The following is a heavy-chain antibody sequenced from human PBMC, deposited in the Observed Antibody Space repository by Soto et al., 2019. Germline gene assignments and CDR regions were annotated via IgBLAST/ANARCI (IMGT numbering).Heavy chain of an antibody. Sequence: PGESLKISCKGSGYSFTSYWISWVRQMPGKGLEWMGRIDPSDSYTNYSPSFQGHVTISADKSISTAYLQWSSLKASDTAMYYCATQRDRSKYVDYWGQGTLVTVSS. D-gene: IGHD3-22*01. V-gene: IGHV5-10-1*01. CDR2: IDPSDSYT. CDR3: ATQRDRSKYVDY. CDR1: GYSFTSYW. J-gene: IGHJ4*02.